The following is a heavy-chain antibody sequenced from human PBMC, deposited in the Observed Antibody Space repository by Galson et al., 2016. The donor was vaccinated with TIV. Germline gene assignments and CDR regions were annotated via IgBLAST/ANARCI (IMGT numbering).Heavy chain of an antibody. CDR1: GFIFSGCT. CDR3: TRQQPGIAAPGTMWFDP. V-gene: IGHV3-73*01. J-gene: IGHJ5*02. CDR2: IKSELNSYVT. D-gene: IGHD6-13*01. Sequence: SLRLSCAASGFIFSGCTVHWVRQASGRGLEWVGHIKSELNSYVTAYPASVKGRFTISRDDSKNTAYLQMNSLKTEDTAVYYCTRQQPGIAAPGTMWFDPWGQGTLVTVSS.